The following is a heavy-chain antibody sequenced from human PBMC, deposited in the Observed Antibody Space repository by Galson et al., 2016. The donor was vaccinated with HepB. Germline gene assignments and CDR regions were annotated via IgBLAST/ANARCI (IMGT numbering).Heavy chain of an antibody. J-gene: IGHJ4*02. CDR3: AKLEGNNVAY. CDR1: GSILGNSG. Sequence: SLRLPGAGSGSILGNSGMSWVRQGPGKGLEWVSAISGGGGSTYYADSVKGRFTISRDNSKTTLYLQMNSLRVEDTALYYCAKLEGNNVAYWGQGTMVTVSS. D-gene: IGHD1/OR15-1a*01. V-gene: IGHV3-23*01. CDR2: ISGGGGST.